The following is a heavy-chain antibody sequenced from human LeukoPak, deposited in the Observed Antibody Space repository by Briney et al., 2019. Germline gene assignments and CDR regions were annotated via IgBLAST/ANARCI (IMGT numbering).Heavy chain of an antibody. J-gene: IGHJ4*02. CDR2: IIPIFGTA. V-gene: IGHV1-69*05. Sequence: ASVKVSCKASGGTFSSYAISWVRQAPGQGLEWTGRIIPIFGTANYAQKFQGRVTITTDESTSTAYMELSSLRSEDTAVYYCARDFYDSSGYYYVPDYWGQGTLVTVSS. CDR3: ARDFYDSSGYYYVPDY. D-gene: IGHD3-22*01. CDR1: GGTFSSYA.